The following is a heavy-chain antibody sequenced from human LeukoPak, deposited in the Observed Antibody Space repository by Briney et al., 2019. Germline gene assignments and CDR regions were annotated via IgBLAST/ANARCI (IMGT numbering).Heavy chain of an antibody. CDR3: ARTSGIYYYFDY. CDR2: ISYDGSNK. D-gene: IGHD1-26*01. J-gene: IGHJ4*02. Sequence: PGGSLRLSCAASGFTFSSYAMHWVRQAPGKGLEWVAVISYDGSNKYYADSVKGRFTISRDNSKSTLYLQMNSLRAEDTAVYYCARTSGIYYYFDYWGQGTLVTVSS. V-gene: IGHV3-30*14. CDR1: GFTFSSYA.